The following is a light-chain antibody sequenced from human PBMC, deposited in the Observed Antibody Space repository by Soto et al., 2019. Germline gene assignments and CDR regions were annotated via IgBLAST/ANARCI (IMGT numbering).Light chain of an antibody. Sequence: QSALTQPASVSGSPGQSITISCTGSSSDVGGYNFVSWYQQYPGKAPKLMVHDVSSRPSGISDRFSGFKSGNTASLTISGLQTEDEADYYCSSYTSSTTFVVFGGGTKVTVL. J-gene: IGLJ2*01. V-gene: IGLV2-14*01. CDR1: SSDVGGYNF. CDR3: SSYTSSTTFVV. CDR2: DVS.